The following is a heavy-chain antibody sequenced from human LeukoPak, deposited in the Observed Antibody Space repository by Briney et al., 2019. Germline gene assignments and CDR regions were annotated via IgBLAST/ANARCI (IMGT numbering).Heavy chain of an antibody. J-gene: IGHJ4*02. D-gene: IGHD3-3*01. CDR2: INPNSGDT. Sequence: SVKVSCKASGYTFTRFHLHWVRQAPGQGLEWMGRINPNSGDTNYAQRFQGRVTMTRDTSISTAYMELSRLTSDDTAVYYCSTAFGMMDFDYWGQGTLVTVSS. CDR3: STAFGMMDFDY. V-gene: IGHV1-2*02. CDR1: GYTFTRFH.